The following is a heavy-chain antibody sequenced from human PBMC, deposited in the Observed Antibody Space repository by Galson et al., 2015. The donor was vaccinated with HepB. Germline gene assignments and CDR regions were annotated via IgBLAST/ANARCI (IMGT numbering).Heavy chain of an antibody. V-gene: IGHV3-15*01. CDR1: GLTFSKTW. CDR3: TTDPRD. J-gene: IGHJ4*02. Sequence: SLKLSCAASGLTFSKTWMSWVRQAPGKGPEWVGRIKSKTDGGTIDYVAPVKGRFTISRDDSKNTLHLQMNSLKTEDTGVYYCTTDPRDWGQGTLVTVSS. CDR2: IKSKTDGGTI.